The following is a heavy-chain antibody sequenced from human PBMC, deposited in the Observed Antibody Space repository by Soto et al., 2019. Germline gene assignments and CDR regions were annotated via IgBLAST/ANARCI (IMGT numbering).Heavy chain of an antibody. D-gene: IGHD5-18*01. J-gene: IGHJ5*02. CDR2: IFYSGST. V-gene: IGHV4-39*07. Sequence: PSETLSLTCTVSGGSISSSSYYWGWIRQPPGKGLEWIGNIFYSGSTNYNPALKSRVTISVDTSKSQFSLKLSSVTAADTAVYYCAKDSGYNYGYFRWFDPWGQGTLVTVS. CDR3: AKDSGYNYGYFRWFDP. CDR1: GGSISSSSYY.